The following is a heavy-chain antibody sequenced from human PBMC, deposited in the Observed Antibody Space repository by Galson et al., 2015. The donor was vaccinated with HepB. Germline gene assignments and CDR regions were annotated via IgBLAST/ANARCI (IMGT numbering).Heavy chain of an antibody. CDR3: ARNQLVGGALDV. J-gene: IGHJ6*02. D-gene: IGHD3-10*01. CDR2: IWYDGSYK. Sequence: SLRLSCAASGFTFSSYSMHWVRQASGKGLEWVAVIWYDGSYKFYLDSVKGRFTISRDNSKDTLYLEMSRLRVEDTAMYYCARNQLVGGALDVWGQGTTVIVSS. CDR1: GFTFSSYS. V-gene: IGHV3-33*01.